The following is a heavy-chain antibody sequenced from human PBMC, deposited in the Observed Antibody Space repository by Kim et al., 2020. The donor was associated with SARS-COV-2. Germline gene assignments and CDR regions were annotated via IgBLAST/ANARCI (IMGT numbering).Heavy chain of an antibody. CDR1: GGTFSRYA. Sequence: SVKVSCKASGGTFSRYAFSWVRQVPGQGLEWMGRIIPILGKTNYKQKFQGRVTITADKSTNTTYMELNSLTSEDTGVYFCARDTGYRGYPSGMDVWGQGTTVSVSS. CDR2: IIPILGKT. CDR3: ARDTGYRGYPSGMDV. D-gene: IGHD5-12*01. V-gene: IGHV1-69*04. J-gene: IGHJ6*02.